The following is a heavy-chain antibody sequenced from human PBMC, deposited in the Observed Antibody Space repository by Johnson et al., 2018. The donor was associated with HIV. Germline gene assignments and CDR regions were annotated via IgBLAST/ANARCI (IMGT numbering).Heavy chain of an antibody. D-gene: IGHD7-27*01. Sequence: EQLVESGGGLVKPGGSLRLSCAASGFTFSNAWMSWVRQAPGKGLEWVGRIKSKTDGGTTAYAAPVKGRFTISRDDSKNTLYLQMNSLKTEDTAVYYCTTDPWGSDAFDIWGQGTMVTVSS. V-gene: IGHV3-15*01. CDR2: IKSKTDGGTT. CDR1: GFTFSNAW. J-gene: IGHJ3*02. CDR3: TTDPWGSDAFDI.